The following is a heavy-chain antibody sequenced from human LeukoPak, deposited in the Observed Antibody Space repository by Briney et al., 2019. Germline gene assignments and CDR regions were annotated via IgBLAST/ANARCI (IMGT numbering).Heavy chain of an antibody. D-gene: IGHD3-10*01. V-gene: IGHV3-30*02. Sequence: GGSLRLSCAASGFTFSSYGTHWVRQAPGKGLEWVAFIRYDGSNKYYADSVKGRFTISRDNSKNTLYLQMNSLRAEDTAVYYCAKDSPAMVRGNYYYYMDVWGKGTTVTVSS. J-gene: IGHJ6*03. CDR3: AKDSPAMVRGNYYYYMDV. CDR2: IRYDGSNK. CDR1: GFTFSSYG.